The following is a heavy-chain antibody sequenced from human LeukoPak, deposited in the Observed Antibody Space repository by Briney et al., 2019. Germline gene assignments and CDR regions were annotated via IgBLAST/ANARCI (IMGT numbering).Heavy chain of an antibody. V-gene: IGHV3-7*03. CDR1: GFTFSNYW. D-gene: IGHD3-22*01. CDR2: INQDGSEK. J-gene: IGHJ4*02. CDR3: AKGSSGYFFDL. Sequence: GGSLRLSCAASGFTFSNYWMTWVRQAPGKGLEWVANINQDGSEKNYVDSVKGRFTISRDNSKNTLFLQMDSLRAEDTALYYCAKGSSGYFFDLWGQGTLVTVSS.